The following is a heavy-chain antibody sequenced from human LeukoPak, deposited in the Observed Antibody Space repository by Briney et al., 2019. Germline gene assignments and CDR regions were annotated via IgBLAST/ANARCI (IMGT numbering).Heavy chain of an antibody. CDR1: TFTFSNSV. CDR3: AKEVRTSGRAGIFGY. D-gene: IGHD2-2*01. CDR2: ISIDGNGK. J-gene: IGHJ4*02. Sequence: TGGSLRLSCVPSTFTFSNSVVHWVRQAPGKGLEWVSGISIDGNGKYYADSVRGRITISRDNSKNTLYLEMNSLSAEDTAVYYCAKEVRTSGRAGIFGYWGQGTLVTVSS. V-gene: IGHV3-30*04.